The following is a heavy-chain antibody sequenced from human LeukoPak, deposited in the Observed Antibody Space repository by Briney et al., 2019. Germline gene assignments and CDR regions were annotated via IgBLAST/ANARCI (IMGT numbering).Heavy chain of an antibody. J-gene: IGHJ3*02. D-gene: IGHD6-19*01. Sequence: ASVKVSCKASGYTFTGYYMHWVRQAPGQGLEWMGWINPNSGGTNYTQKFQGRVTMTRDTSISTAYMELSSLRSDDTAVYYCARDSGWPRDAFDIWGQGTMVTVSS. V-gene: IGHV1-2*02. CDR3: ARDSGWPRDAFDI. CDR1: GYTFTGYY. CDR2: INPNSGGT.